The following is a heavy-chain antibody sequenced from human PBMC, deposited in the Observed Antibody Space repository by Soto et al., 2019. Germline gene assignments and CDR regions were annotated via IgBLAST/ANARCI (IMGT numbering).Heavy chain of an antibody. CDR3: VRDGTKTLRDWFDP. Sequence: SGTLSLSCTVSGASISGFYWSWIRKSAGKGLEWIGRIYATGTTDYNPSLKSRVMMSVDTSKKQFSLKLRSVTAADTAVYYCVRDGTKTLRDWFDPWGQGISVTVSS. CDR1: GASISGFY. J-gene: IGHJ5*02. D-gene: IGHD1-1*01. CDR2: IYATGTT. V-gene: IGHV4-4*07.